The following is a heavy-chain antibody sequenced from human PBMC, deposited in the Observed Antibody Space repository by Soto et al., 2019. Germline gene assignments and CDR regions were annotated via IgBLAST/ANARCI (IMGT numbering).Heavy chain of an antibody. Sequence: GESLKISCKGSGYSFPSYWIAWVRQMPGKGLECMGIIYPGDSDTRYSPSFEGQVTISADKSINTAYLQWSSLKASDSAMYYCASPFDTSGWYDHWGQGTLVTVSS. V-gene: IGHV5-51*01. J-gene: IGHJ5*02. D-gene: IGHD6-19*01. CDR1: GYSFPSYW. CDR2: IYPGDSDT. CDR3: ASPFDTSGWYDH.